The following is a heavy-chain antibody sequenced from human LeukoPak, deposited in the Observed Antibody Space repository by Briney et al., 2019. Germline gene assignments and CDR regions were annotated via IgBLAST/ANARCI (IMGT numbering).Heavy chain of an antibody. J-gene: IGHJ4*02. D-gene: IGHD4-11*01. CDR3: ARDPAAYSNDAHDFDY. V-gene: IGHV4-30-4*08. CDR1: GGSISSGDYY. Sequence: SETLSLTCTVSGGSISSGDYYWSWIRQPPGKGLEWIVYIYYSGSTYYNPSLKSRVTISVDTSKNQFSLKLSSVTAADTAVYYCARDPAAYSNDAHDFDYWGQGTLVTVSS. CDR2: IYYSGST.